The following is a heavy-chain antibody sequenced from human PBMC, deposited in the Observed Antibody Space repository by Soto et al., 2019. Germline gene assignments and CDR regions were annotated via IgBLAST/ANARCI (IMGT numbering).Heavy chain of an antibody. Sequence: SETLSLTCAVSGGSISRGGYSWSWIRQPPGKGLEWIGYIYHSGSTYYNPSLKSRVTISVDRSKNQFSLKLNSVTAADTAVYYCSRTYGYGSGSLDYWGQGTLVTVSS. J-gene: IGHJ4*02. CDR1: GGSISRGGYS. D-gene: IGHD3-10*01. CDR3: SRTYGYGSGSLDY. CDR2: IYHSGST. V-gene: IGHV4-30-2*01.